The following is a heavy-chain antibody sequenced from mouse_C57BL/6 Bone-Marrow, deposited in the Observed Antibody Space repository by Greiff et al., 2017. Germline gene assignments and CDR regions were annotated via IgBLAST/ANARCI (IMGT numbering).Heavy chain of an antibody. CDR3: ARHEAGGLRRNYYDMDY. Sequence: QVQLQQSGAELVKPGASVKLSCKASGYTFTEYTIHWVKQRSGQGLEWLGWFHPGSGSIKHNEKFKDKATLTADKSSSTVYMELSRLTSDESAVYFSARHEAGGLRRNYYDMDYWGQGTSVTVSS. D-gene: IGHD2-4*01. J-gene: IGHJ4*01. CDR1: GYTFTEYT. V-gene: IGHV1-62-2*01. CDR2: FHPGSGSI.